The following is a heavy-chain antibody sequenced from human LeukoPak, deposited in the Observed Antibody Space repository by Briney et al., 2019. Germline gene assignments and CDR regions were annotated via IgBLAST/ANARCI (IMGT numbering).Heavy chain of an antibody. Sequence: SETLSLTCTVSGGSLSSYYWSWIRQPPGKGLEWIGYIYYSGSTNYNPSLKSRVTISVDTSKNQFSLKLSSVTAADTAAYYCARESWYGIDYWGQGTLVTVSS. V-gene: IGHV4-59*01. CDR2: IYYSGST. CDR1: GGSLSSYY. CDR3: ARESWYGIDY. J-gene: IGHJ4*02. D-gene: IGHD6-13*01.